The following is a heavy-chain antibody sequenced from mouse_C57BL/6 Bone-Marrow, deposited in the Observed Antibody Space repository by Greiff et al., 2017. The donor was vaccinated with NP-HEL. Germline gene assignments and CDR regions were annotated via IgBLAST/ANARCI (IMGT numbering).Heavy chain of an antibody. D-gene: IGHD2-4*01. J-gene: IGHJ2*01. CDR2: IYPGSGST. CDR3: ARRRLRRGYYFDY. CDR1: GYTFTSYW. Sequence: VQLQQPGAELVKPGASVKMSCKASGYTFTSYWITWVKQRPGQGLEWIGDIYPGSGSTNYNEKFKSKATLTVDTSSSTAYMQLSSLTSEDSAVYYCARRRLRRGYYFDYWGQGTTLTVSS. V-gene: IGHV1-55*01.